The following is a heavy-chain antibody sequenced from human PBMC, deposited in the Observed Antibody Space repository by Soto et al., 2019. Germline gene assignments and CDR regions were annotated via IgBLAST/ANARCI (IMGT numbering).Heavy chain of an antibody. V-gene: IGHV3-21*01. CDR3: ARDRGYDAHDYYYNARDV. D-gene: IGHD2-15*01. CDR2: IRGFSPYT. Sequence: EVQLVESGGGLVKPGGSLRLSCVASGFTFRTYTMNWVRQAPGKGLEWVSGIRGFSPYTFYAESVKGRFTISRDNAKNSLYLQMNSLGVEDTAVYYCARDRGYDAHDYYYNARDVWGQGTTVTVSS. CDR1: GFTFRTYT. J-gene: IGHJ6*02.